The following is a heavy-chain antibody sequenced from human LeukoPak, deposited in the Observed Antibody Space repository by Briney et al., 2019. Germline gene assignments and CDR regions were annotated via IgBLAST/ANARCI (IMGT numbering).Heavy chain of an antibody. CDR1: GYSFTSYW. J-gene: IGHJ3*02. Sequence: GESLQISCKGSGYSFTSYWIGGVRQLPGKGLGWMGIIYPGDSDTRYSPSFQGQVTISADKSISTAYLQWSSLKASDTAMYYCARHKWEAARDAFDIWGQGTMVTVSS. CDR3: ARHKWEAARDAFDI. CDR2: IYPGDSDT. D-gene: IGHD1-26*01. V-gene: IGHV5-51*01.